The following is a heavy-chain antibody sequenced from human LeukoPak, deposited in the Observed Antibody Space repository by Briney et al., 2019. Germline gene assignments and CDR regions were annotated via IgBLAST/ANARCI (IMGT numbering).Heavy chain of an antibody. CDR3: ARGKGVVVPAAIRYYYYGMDV. V-gene: IGHV4-34*01. J-gene: IGHJ6*04. CDR2: INHSGST. CDR1: GGSFSGYY. D-gene: IGHD2-2*02. Sequence: SETLSLTCAVYGGSFSGYYWSWIRQPPGKGLEWIGEINHSGSTNYNPSLKSRVTVSVDTSKNQFSLKLSSVIAADTAVYYCARGKGVVVPAAIRYYYYGMDVWGKGTTVTVSS.